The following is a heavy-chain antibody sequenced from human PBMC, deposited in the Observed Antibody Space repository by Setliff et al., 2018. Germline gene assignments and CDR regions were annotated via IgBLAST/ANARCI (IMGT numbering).Heavy chain of an antibody. V-gene: IGHV3-30-3*01. CDR2: ISYDGSNK. Sequence: GSLRLSCAASGFTFSSYAMHWVRQAPGKGLEWVAVISYDGSNKYYADSVKGRFTISRDNSKNTLYLQMNSLRAEDTAVYYCAKGVLPETYYYYYYGMDVWGQGTTVTVSS. D-gene: IGHD3-10*01. J-gene: IGHJ6*02. CDR3: AKGVLPETYYYYYYGMDV. CDR1: GFTFSSYA.